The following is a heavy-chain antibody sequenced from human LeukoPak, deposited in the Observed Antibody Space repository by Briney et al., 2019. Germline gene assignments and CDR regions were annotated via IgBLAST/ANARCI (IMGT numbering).Heavy chain of an antibody. V-gene: IGHV3-23*01. Sequence: GGSLRLSCAASGFTFSSYAMSWVRQAPGKGLEWVSAISGSGGSTYYADSVKGRFTISRDNSKNTLYLQMNSLRAEDTAVYYCAKDVAYCGGDCYSDYHYFDYWGQETLVTVSS. CDR1: GFTFSSYA. CDR2: ISGSGGST. J-gene: IGHJ4*02. D-gene: IGHD2-21*02. CDR3: AKDVAYCGGDCYSDYHYFDY.